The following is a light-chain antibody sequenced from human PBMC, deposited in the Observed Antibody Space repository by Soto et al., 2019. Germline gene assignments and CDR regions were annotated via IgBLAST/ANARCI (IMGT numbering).Light chain of an antibody. CDR3: SSYADDNNWV. V-gene: IGLV2-8*01. Sequence: QSALTQPPSASGSPGQSVTISCTGTSRDVGGYNYVSWYQQHPGKAPKVMMYEISKRPSGVPDRFSGSKSGNTASLTVSGLQAEDEADYYCSSYADDNNWVFGGGTKLTVL. CDR2: EIS. CDR1: SRDVGGYNY. J-gene: IGLJ3*02.